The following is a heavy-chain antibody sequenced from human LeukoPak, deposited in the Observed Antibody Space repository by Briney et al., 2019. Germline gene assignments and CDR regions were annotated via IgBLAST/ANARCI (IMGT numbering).Heavy chain of an antibody. D-gene: IGHD6-19*01. Sequence: ASVKVSCKASGYTFSSYGISWVRQAPGQGLEWIGWISAYNGNTNYAQKLQGRVTMTTDTSTSTAYMELRSLRSDDTAVYYCARDMSGWPFDYWGQGTLVTVSS. CDR2: ISAYNGNT. J-gene: IGHJ4*02. V-gene: IGHV1-18*01. CDR3: ARDMSGWPFDY. CDR1: GYTFSSYG.